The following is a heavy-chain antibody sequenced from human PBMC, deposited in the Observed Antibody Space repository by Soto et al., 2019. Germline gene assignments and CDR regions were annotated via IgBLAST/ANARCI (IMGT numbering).Heavy chain of an antibody. CDR2: ISGSGGST. CDR3: AKDRVPRIAVAGTDY. D-gene: IGHD6-19*01. Sequence: HPGGSLRLSCAASGFTFSSYAMSWVRQAPGKGLEWVSAISGSGGSTYYADSVKGRFTISRDNSKNTLYLQMNSLRAEDTAVYYCAKDRVPRIAVAGTDYWGQGTLVTVSS. J-gene: IGHJ4*02. V-gene: IGHV3-23*01. CDR1: GFTFSSYA.